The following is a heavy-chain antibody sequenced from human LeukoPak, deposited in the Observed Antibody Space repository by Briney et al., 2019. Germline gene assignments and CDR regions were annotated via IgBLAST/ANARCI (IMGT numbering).Heavy chain of an antibody. CDR2: IYWDDDK. J-gene: IGHJ4*02. V-gene: IGHV2-5*02. D-gene: IGHD1-26*01. CDR3: AHREGGSGYVDY. Sequence: SGPTLVNPTQTLTLTCTFSGFSLDTSGVGVAWIRRPPGKALEWLALIYWDDDKLYSPSLKSRLTITKDTSKNQVVLTMTNMDPVDTATYYCAHREGGSGYVDYWGQGTLVTVSS. CDR1: GFSLDTSGVG.